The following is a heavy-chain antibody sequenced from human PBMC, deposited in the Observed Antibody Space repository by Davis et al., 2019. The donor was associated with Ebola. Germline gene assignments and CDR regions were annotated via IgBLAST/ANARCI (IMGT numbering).Heavy chain of an antibody. J-gene: IGHJ6*02. V-gene: IGHV3-9*01. D-gene: IGHD5-18*01. CDR1: GFTFDDYA. CDR2: ISWNSGSI. Sequence: PGSPLKISCAASGFTFDDYAMHWVRQAPGKGLEWVSGISWNSGSIGYADSVKGRFTISRDNAKNSLYLQMNSLRAEDTALYYCAKDIGLGTDYYYYGMDVWGQGTTVTVSS. CDR3: AKDIGLGTDYYYYGMDV.